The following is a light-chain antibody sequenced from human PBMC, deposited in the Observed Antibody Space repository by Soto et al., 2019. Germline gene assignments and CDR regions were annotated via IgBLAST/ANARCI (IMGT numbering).Light chain of an antibody. CDR3: QHYNSYSEA. Sequence: DIQMTQSPSTLSASVGDRVIITCRASQTISNWLAWYQQKPGEAPNPLIYDASTLESGVPSRFSGSGSGTEFALTISSLQPDDFATYYCQHYNSYSEAFGQGTKV. J-gene: IGKJ1*01. CDR1: QTISNW. V-gene: IGKV1-5*01. CDR2: DAS.